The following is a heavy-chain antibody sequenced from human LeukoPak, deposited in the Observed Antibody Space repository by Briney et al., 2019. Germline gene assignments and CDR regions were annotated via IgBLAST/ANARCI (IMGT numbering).Heavy chain of an antibody. Sequence: RTSETLSLTCTVSGGSISIYYWGWIRQPPGKGLEWIGSIYYSGSTYYNPSLKSRVTISVDTSKNQFSLKLRSVTAADTAVYYCARRLGGSGSYYYWGQGTLVTVSS. CDR2: IYYSGST. V-gene: IGHV4-39*01. D-gene: IGHD3-10*01. CDR3: ARRLGGSGSYYY. CDR1: GGSISIYY. J-gene: IGHJ4*02.